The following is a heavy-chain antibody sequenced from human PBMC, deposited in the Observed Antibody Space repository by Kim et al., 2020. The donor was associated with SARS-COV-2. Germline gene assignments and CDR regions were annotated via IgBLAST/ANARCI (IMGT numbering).Heavy chain of an antibody. J-gene: IGHJ6*02. CDR3: ANTMEESNYYYYGMDV. CDR2: ISYDGSNK. Sequence: GGSLRLSCAASGFTFSSYGMHWVRQAPGKGLEWVAVISYDGSNKYYADSVKGRFTISRDNSKNTLYLQMNSLRAEDTAVYYCANTMEESNYYYYGMDVWGQGTTVTVSS. CDR1: GFTFSSYG. D-gene: IGHD3-10*01. V-gene: IGHV3-30*18.